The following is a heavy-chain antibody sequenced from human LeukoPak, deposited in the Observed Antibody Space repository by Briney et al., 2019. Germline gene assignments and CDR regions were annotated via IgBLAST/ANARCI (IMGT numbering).Heavy chain of an antibody. D-gene: IGHD6-25*01. CDR1: GGSFSGYY. J-gene: IGHJ6*02. V-gene: IGHV4-34*01. CDR2: INHSGST. Sequence: SETLSLTCAVYGGSFSGYYWSWIRQPPGKGLERIGEINHSGSTNYNPSLKSRVTISVDTSKNQFSLKLSSVTAADTAVYYCARSGYDNYYYYGMDVWGQGTTVTVSS. CDR3: ARSGYDNYYYYGMDV.